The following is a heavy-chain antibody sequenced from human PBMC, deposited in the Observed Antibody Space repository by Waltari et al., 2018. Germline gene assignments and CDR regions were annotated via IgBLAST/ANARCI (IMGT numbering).Heavy chain of an antibody. CDR3: AGAVGGYFGMDV. V-gene: IGHV3-48*03. CDR1: GFTFSSYA. D-gene: IGHD2-15*01. Sequence: EVQLLESGGGLVQPGGSLRLSCADSGFTFSSYAMNWVSQAPGNGLEWISYISRSGNTIYYADSVKGRFTISRDNAKNSVYLKMNNLRAEDTAVYYCAGAVGGYFGMDVWGQGTTVTVSS. CDR2: ISRSGNTI. J-gene: IGHJ6*02.